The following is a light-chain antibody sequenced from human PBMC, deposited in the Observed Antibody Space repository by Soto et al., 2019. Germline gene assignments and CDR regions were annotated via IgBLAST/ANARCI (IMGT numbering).Light chain of an antibody. J-gene: IGLJ1*01. Sequence: QSALTQPPSASGSPGQSVTISCTGTSSDVGGYNYVSWYQQHPGKAPKLMIYDVSKRPSGVPDRFSGSKSGNTAPLTVSGLQADDEADYYCSSYAGTHVVFGTGTKLTVL. V-gene: IGLV2-8*01. CDR3: SSYAGTHVV. CDR1: SSDVGGYNY. CDR2: DVS.